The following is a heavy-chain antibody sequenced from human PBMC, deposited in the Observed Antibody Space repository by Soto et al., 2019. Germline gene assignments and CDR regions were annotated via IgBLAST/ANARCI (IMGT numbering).Heavy chain of an antibody. CDR2: IYPGDSDT. Sequence: GESLKISCKGSGCSFTSYWIGWVRQMPGKGLEWMGIIYPGDSDTRYSPSFPGQVTISADKSISTAYLQWSSLKASDTAMYYCARYCSGGSCPYYYYGMDVWGQGTTVTVSS. V-gene: IGHV5-51*01. CDR3: ARYCSGGSCPYYYYGMDV. D-gene: IGHD2-15*01. J-gene: IGHJ6*02. CDR1: GCSFTSYW.